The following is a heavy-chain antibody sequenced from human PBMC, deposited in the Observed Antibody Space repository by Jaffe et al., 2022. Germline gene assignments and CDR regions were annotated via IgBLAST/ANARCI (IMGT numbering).Heavy chain of an antibody. CDR1: GDSVSSTSVA. CDR2: TYYRSKWYY. CDR3: ARTATAGMYAWFDP. Sequence: QVQLQQSGPGLVKPSQTLSLTCAISGDSVSSTSVAWNWIRQSPSRGLEWLGRTYYRSKWYYDYAVSVKSRISINPDTSKNHFSLQLNSVTPDDTAVYYCARTATAGMYAWFDPWGQGTLVTVSS. D-gene: IGHD6-13*01. V-gene: IGHV6-1*01. J-gene: IGHJ5*02.